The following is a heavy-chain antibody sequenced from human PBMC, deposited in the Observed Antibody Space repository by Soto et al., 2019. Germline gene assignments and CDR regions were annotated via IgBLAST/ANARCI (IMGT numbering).Heavy chain of an antibody. V-gene: IGHV1-69*13. CDR2: IIHIFGTA. CDR1: RGTFRSCA. Sequence: VQVTFRASRGTFRSCAISWVRQPPGRGGEGVGGIIHIFGTANYAQNVQGRVTITADESTSTAYMELSSLKSEDTAVYYCARKEVIGTPYYYYYYGMDVWGQGTTVTVSS. CDR3: ARKEVIGTPYYYYYYGMDV. J-gene: IGHJ6*02. D-gene: IGHD3-16*02.